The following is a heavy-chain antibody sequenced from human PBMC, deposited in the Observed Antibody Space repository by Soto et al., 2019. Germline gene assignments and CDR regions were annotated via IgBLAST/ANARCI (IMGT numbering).Heavy chain of an antibody. CDR1: GFTFSSYA. V-gene: IGHV3-23*01. D-gene: IGHD2-2*02. Sequence: GSLRLSCAASGFTFSSYAMSWVRQAPGKGLEWVSVVSASGSHTYYADSVKGRFTISRDNSKNTLSLQMSSLRAEDTAVYYCAKGRYCSSSSCYTNWFGPWGQGTLVTVSS. J-gene: IGHJ5*02. CDR3: AKGRYCSSSSCYTNWFGP. CDR2: VSASGSHT.